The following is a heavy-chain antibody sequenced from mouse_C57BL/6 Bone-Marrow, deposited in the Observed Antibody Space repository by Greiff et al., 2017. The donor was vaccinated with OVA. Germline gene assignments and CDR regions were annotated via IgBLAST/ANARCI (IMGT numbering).Heavy chain of an antibody. Sequence: VQLQQPGAELVKPGASVKMSCKASGYTFTSYWITWVKQRPGQGLEWIGDIYPGSGRTNYNEKFKSKATLTVDTSASTAYMQLRSLTSEDAAIYYSARSGITTVEGDFAMDYWGQGTSVTVSS. CDR1: GYTFTSYW. CDR3: ARSGITTVEGDFAMDY. V-gene: IGHV1-55*01. CDR2: IYPGSGRT. D-gene: IGHD1-1*01. J-gene: IGHJ4*01.